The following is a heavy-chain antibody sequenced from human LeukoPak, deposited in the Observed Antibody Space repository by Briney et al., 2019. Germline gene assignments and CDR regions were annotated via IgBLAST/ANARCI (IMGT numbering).Heavy chain of an antibody. J-gene: IGHJ4*02. V-gene: IGHV3-33*01. CDR1: GFTFSSYG. Sequence: GGSLRLSCAASGFTFSSYGMHWVRQAPGKGLEWVAVIWYDGSNKYYADSVKGRFTISRDNSKNTLYLQMNSLRAEDTAVYYCASRPFLEWLWAVGYWGQGTLVTVSS. CDR3: ASRPFLEWLWAVGY. D-gene: IGHD3-3*01. CDR2: IWYDGSNK.